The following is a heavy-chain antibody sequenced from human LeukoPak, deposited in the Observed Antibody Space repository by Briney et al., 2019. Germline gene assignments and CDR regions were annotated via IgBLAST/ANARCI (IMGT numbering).Heavy chain of an antibody. CDR1: GGTFSSYA. Sequence: SVKVSCKASGGTFSSYAISWVRQAPGQGLEWMGGIIPIFGTANYAQKFQGRVTITADESTSTAYMELSSLRSEDTAVYYCAREPYYYDSSGFSPIAFDIWGQGTMVTVSS. V-gene: IGHV1-69*13. D-gene: IGHD3-22*01. J-gene: IGHJ3*02. CDR3: AREPYYYDSSGFSPIAFDI. CDR2: IIPIFGTA.